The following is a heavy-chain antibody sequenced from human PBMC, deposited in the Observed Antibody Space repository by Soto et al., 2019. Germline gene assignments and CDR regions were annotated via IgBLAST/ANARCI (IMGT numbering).Heavy chain of an antibody. D-gene: IGHD1-26*01. CDR1: GYTFSDYY. V-gene: IGHV1-2*04. Sequence: QVQLVQSGAEVKKPGASVKVSCKASGYTFSDYYIHWVRQAPGQGLEWMGWINPHSGGTNSAQKFQDWVTMTRDPSISTAYMELTSLRSDDTAVYYCARDEDVGAFDVWGQGTVVTVSS. CDR2: INPHSGGT. CDR3: ARDEDVGAFDV. J-gene: IGHJ3*01.